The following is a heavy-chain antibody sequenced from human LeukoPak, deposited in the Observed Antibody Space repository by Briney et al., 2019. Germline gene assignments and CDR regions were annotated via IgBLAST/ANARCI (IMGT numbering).Heavy chain of an antibody. CDR2: VSPSGRST. V-gene: IGHV3-23*01. J-gene: IGHJ4*02. Sequence: GGSLRLSCAASGFNFSYSWMSWVRQAPGKGLEWVSHVSPSGRSTYYADSVWGRFTISRDNSNNTLFLQMSSLRVEDTAVYYCARAARAGAQYFDWWGQGVLVTVSS. CDR3: ARAARAGAQYFDW. D-gene: IGHD2/OR15-2a*01. CDR1: GFNFSYSW.